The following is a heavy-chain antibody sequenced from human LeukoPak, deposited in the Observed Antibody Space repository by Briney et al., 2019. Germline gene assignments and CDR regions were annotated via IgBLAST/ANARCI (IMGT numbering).Heavy chain of an antibody. V-gene: IGHV4-30-4*01. CDR1: GGSISSGDYY. D-gene: IGHD3-22*01. CDR2: IYYSGST. J-gene: IGHJ3*02. CDR3: ARDSPSDLYDSSGSYQSDAFDI. Sequence: SETLSLTCTVSGGSISSGDYYWSWIRQPPGKGLEWIGYIYYSGSTYYNPSLKGRVTISVDTSKNQFSLKLSSVTAADTAVYYCARDSPSDLYDSSGSYQSDAFDIWGQGTMVAVSS.